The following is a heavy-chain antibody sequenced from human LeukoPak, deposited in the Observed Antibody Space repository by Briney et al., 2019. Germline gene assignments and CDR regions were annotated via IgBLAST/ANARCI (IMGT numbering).Heavy chain of an antibody. D-gene: IGHD5-18*01. CDR3: ARDRGGYTYGYGWWFDP. CDR1: GFTFSTYS. J-gene: IGHJ5*02. V-gene: IGHV3-21*01. CDR2: ISSSSSYI. Sequence: GGSLRLSCAASGFTFSTYSINWVRQAPGKGLEWVSSISSSSSYIYYADSVKGRFTVSRDNAKISLFLQMNSLRAEDTAVYYCARDRGGYTYGYGWWFDPWGQGTLVTVSS.